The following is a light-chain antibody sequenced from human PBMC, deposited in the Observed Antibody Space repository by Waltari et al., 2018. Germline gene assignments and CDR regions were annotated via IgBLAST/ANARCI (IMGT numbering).Light chain of an antibody. V-gene: IGKV3-15*01. CDR3: QQYIDWPQYT. CDR1: QRVSNY. J-gene: IGKJ2*01. CDR2: GAH. Sequence: EIVMTQSPAIMSVSPGERVTLSCRASQRVSNYLAGYQQVPGQAPRLLLYGAHTRAPGVPDRFSGSGSGTDFTPTVSSLQSEDFGVYYCQQYIDWPQYTFGQGTKLEIK.